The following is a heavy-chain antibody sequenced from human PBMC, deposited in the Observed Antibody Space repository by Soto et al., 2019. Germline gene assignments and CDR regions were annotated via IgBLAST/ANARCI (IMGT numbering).Heavy chain of an antibody. Sequence: SVKVACKASGGTFSSYAISWVRQAPGQGLEWMGGIIPIFGTANYAQKFQGRVTITADESTSTAYTELSSLRSEDTAVYYCAIGEKYSSSPETMFDYWGQGTLVTVSS. CDR1: GGTFSSYA. J-gene: IGHJ4*02. CDR3: AIGEKYSSSPETMFDY. V-gene: IGHV1-69*13. D-gene: IGHD6-6*01. CDR2: IIPIFGTA.